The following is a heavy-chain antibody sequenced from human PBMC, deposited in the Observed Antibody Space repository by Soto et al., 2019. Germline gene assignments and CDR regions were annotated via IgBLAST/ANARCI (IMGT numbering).Heavy chain of an antibody. D-gene: IGHD1-7*01. CDR3: ARGITGTTSAFDI. J-gene: IGHJ3*02. CDR1: GYTFTSYD. V-gene: IGHV1-8*01. Sequence: GSVKVSCKASGYTFTSYDINWVRQATGQGLEWMGWMNPNSGNTGYAQKFQGRVTMTRNASISTAYMELSSLRSEDTAVYYCARGITGTTSAFDIWGQGTMVTASS. CDR2: MNPNSGNT.